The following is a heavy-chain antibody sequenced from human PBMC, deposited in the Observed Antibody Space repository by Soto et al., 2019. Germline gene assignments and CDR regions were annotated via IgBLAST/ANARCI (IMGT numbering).Heavy chain of an antibody. CDR1: GGSISSYY. D-gene: IGHD2-15*01. Sequence: PSETLSLTCTVSGGSISSYYWSWIRQPPGKGLEWIGYIYYSGSTNYNPSLKSQVTISVDTSKNQFSLKLSSVTAADTAVYYCARLRSNYGMDVWGQGTTVTVSS. CDR3: ARLRSNYGMDV. J-gene: IGHJ6*02. CDR2: IYYSGST. V-gene: IGHV4-59*01.